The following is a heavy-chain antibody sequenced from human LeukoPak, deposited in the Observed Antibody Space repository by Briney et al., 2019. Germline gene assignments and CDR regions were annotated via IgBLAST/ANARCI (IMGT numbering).Heavy chain of an antibody. J-gene: IGHJ5*02. V-gene: IGHV3-23*01. CDR1: GFTFSSYA. Sequence: GGSLRLSCAASGFTFSSYAMSWVRQAPGKGLEWVSAISGSGGSTYYADSVKGRFTISRDNSKNTLYLQMNNLRAEDTAVYYCAKDPGRRNLFDPWGQGTLVTVSS. CDR3: AKDPGRRNLFDP. CDR2: ISGSGGST.